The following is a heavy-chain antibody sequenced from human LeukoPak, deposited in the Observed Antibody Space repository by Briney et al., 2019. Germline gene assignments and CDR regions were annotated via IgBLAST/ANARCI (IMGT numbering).Heavy chain of an antibody. CDR2: INHSGST. J-gene: IGHJ5*02. CDR3: ARVGDSSNSWFDP. Sequence: PSETLSLTCAVYGGSFSGYYWSWIRQPPGKGLEWIGEINHSGSTNYHPSLKSRVTISVDTTKNQFSLKLSSVTAADTAVYYCARVGDSSNSWFDPWGQGTLVTVSS. CDR1: GGSFSGYY. D-gene: IGHD6-19*01. V-gene: IGHV4-34*01.